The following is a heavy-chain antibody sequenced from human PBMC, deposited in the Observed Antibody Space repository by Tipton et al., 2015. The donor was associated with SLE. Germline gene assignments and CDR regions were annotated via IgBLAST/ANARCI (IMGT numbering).Heavy chain of an antibody. CDR1: GGSISSGSYY. CDR3: ARGANLKWSFEY. CDR2: IYTSGAT. J-gene: IGHJ4*02. Sequence: TLSLTCTVSGGSISSGSYYWNWIRHPAGKGLEWIGRIYTSGATNYSPSFESRITISLDMSKNQFSLKLSSVTAADTAVYYCARGANLKWSFEYWGQGTLVTVSS. D-gene: IGHD2-15*01. V-gene: IGHV4-61*02.